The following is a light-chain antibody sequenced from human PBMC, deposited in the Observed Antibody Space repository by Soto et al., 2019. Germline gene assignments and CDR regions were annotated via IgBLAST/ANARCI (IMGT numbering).Light chain of an antibody. V-gene: IGKV3-20*01. Sequence: ILLPQSPCTLSLSPGERATLSCRARQSVSSSYLAWYQQKPGQAPSLLIYGASNRATGIPDRLSGSGSGTDFTLTISSLQSEDFAVYYCQQYNNWPQALTCGGGTKVDIK. CDR1: QSVSSSY. CDR3: QQYNNWPQALT. CDR2: GAS. J-gene: IGKJ4*01.